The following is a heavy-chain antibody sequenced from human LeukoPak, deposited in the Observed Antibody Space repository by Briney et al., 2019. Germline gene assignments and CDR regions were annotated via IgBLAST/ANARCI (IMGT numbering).Heavy chain of an antibody. CDR3: AREDYYYASGF. D-gene: IGHD3-10*01. J-gene: IGHJ4*02. Sequence: PGGSLRLSCAASGFTFSNYYMSWVRQAPGKWLEWVSYISGSGTTIYYSDSVKGRFTFSRDNAKNSLYLQMNSLRAEDTAVYFCAREDYYYASGFWGQGTLVTVSS. CDR2: ISGSGTTI. CDR1: GFTFSNYY. V-gene: IGHV3-11*04.